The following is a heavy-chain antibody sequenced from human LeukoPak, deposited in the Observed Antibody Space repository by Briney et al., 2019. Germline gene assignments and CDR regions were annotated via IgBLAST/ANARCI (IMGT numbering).Heavy chain of an antibody. Sequence: SETLSLTCTVSGDSISNAYWSWIRQPPGKGLEWIGYIYYSGSTNYNPSLKSRVTISVDTSKNQFSLRLTSVTAADTAVYYCARQTGSGLFILPGGQGTLVTVSS. D-gene: IGHD3/OR15-3a*01. CDR2: IYYSGST. J-gene: IGHJ4*02. V-gene: IGHV4-59*08. CDR1: GDSISNAY. CDR3: ARQTGSGLFILP.